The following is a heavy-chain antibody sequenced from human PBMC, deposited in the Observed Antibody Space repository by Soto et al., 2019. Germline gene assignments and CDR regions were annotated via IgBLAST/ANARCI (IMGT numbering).Heavy chain of an antibody. CDR2: MNTNSGRT. V-gene: IGHV1-8*01. D-gene: IGHD2-15*01. CDR1: GYTFTNYD. CDR3: ARGTYCSGGSCSWRENDY. J-gene: IGHJ4*02. Sequence: QVKLVQSGAEVKKPGASVKVSCKASGYTFTNYDICWVRQATGQGLEWMGWMNTNSGRTGYAQKFQGRVTMTRDTSISTAYMELCSRRSEDTAVYYCARGTYCSGGSCSWRENDYWGQGTQVTVSS.